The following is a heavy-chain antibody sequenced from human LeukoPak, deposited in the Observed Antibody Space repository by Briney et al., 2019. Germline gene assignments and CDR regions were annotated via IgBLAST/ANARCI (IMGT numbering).Heavy chain of an antibody. CDR3: ARRFGTMVRGVIITYYYYYMDV. Sequence: SETLSLTCAVYGGSFSGYYWSWIRQPPGKGLEWIGEINHSGSTNYNPSLKSRVTISVDTSKNQFSLKLSSVTAADTAVYYCARRFGTMVRGVIITYYYYYMDVWGKGTTVTISS. V-gene: IGHV4-34*01. CDR1: GGSFSGYY. D-gene: IGHD3-10*01. CDR2: INHSGST. J-gene: IGHJ6*03.